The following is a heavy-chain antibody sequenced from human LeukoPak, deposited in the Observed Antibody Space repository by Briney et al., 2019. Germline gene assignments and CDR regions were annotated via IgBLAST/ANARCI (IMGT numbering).Heavy chain of an antibody. J-gene: IGHJ4*02. D-gene: IGHD6-13*01. V-gene: IGHV3-7*03. Sequence: PGGSLRLSCAASGFTLITYWMTWVRQAPGKGLEWVANINQDGSEKYYVGSVKGRFTISRDNARNSLYLQMNSLRAEDTAVYYCARDLMGIAYRGAFYYWGQGTLVTVSS. CDR3: ARDLMGIAYRGAFYY. CDR1: GFTLITYW. CDR2: INQDGSEK.